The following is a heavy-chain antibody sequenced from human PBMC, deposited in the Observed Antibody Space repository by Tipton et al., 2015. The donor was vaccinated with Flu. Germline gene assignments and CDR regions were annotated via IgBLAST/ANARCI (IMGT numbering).Heavy chain of an antibody. V-gene: IGHV3-33*01. CDR3: AREGGSYLGSGY. J-gene: IGHJ4*02. Sequence: SLRLSCAASGFTFSSYGMHWVRPAPGKGLEWVAVIWYDGSNKYYADSVKGRFTISRDNSKNTLYLQMNSLRAEDTAVYYCAREGGSYLGSGYGGQGTLVTVAS. CDR2: IWYDGSNK. CDR1: GFTFSSYG. D-gene: IGHD1-26*01.